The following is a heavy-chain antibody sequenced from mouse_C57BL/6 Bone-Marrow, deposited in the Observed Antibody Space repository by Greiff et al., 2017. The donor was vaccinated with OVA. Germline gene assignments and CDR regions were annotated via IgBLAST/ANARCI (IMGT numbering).Heavy chain of an antibody. J-gene: IGHJ3*01. CDR1: GYTFTSYG. D-gene: IGHD1-1*01. V-gene: IGHV1-81*01. CDR3: AREDTTVVATPAY. Sequence: QVQLQQSGAELARPGASVKLSCKASGYTFTSYGISWVKQRTGQGLEWIGEIYPRSGNTYYNEKFKGKATLTADKSSSTAYMELRSLTSEDSAGYFCAREDTTVVATPAYWGQGTLVTVSA. CDR2: IYPRSGNT.